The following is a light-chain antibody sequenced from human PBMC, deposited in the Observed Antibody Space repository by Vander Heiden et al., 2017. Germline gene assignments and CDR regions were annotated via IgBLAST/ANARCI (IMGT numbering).Light chain of an antibody. Sequence: DIVFTQFLGTLSLSPGERATLSCSASQSVSNSYLAWYQQKPGQAPRLLIYGASSRATGIPDRFSGSGSGTDFTLTISRLEPEDFAVYYCQQYGSALQTFGQGTKVEIK. CDR1: QSVSNSY. CDR3: QQYGSALQT. V-gene: IGKV3-20*01. CDR2: GAS. J-gene: IGKJ1*01.